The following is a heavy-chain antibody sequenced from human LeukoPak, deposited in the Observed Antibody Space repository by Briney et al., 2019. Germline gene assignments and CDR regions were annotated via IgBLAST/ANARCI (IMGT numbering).Heavy chain of an antibody. V-gene: IGHV3-21*01. CDR1: GFTFSSYS. CDR2: ISSSSSYI. J-gene: IGHJ3*01. D-gene: IGHD3-10*01. CDR3: ARERVGAFDV. Sequence: GGSLRLSCAASGFTFSSYSMNWVHQAPGKGLEWVSSISSSSSYIYYADSVRGRFTISRGNAKNSLYLQMNSLRAEDTAVYYCARERVGAFDVWGQGTMVTVSS.